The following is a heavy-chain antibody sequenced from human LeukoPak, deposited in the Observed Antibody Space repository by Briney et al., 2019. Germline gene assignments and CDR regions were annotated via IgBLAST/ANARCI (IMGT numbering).Heavy chain of an antibody. J-gene: IGHJ6*03. D-gene: IGHD2-15*01. CDR3: ARSPVVVVAAPVYYYYMDV. Sequence: PGGSLRLSCAASGFTFDDYGMSWVRQAPGKGLEWVSGINLNGGSTGYADSVKGRFTISRDNAKNSLYLQMNSLRAEDTALYYCARSPVVVVAAPVYYYYMDVWGKGTTVTVSS. CDR1: GFTFDDYG. V-gene: IGHV3-20*04. CDR2: INLNGGST.